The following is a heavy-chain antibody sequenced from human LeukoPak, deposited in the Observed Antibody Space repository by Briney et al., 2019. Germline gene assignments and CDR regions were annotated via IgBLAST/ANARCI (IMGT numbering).Heavy chain of an antibody. CDR3: ARDATTDYGGNGNWFDP. V-gene: IGHV1-2*02. J-gene: IGHJ5*02. D-gene: IGHD4-23*01. CDR1: GYSFTWYY. CDR2: INPKNGGA. Sequence: GASVKVSCKASGYSFTWYYVHWVRQAPGQGLEWMGWINPKNGGAKYAQRFQGRVTMTRGMSITTVYMELSGLISDDTAVYYCARDATTDYGGNGNWFDPWGLGTLVTVSS.